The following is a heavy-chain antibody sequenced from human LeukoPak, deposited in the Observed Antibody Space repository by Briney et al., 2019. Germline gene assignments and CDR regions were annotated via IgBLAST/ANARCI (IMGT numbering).Heavy chain of an antibody. V-gene: IGHV1-8*01. CDR3: ARSYGSGTPYYYYGMDV. D-gene: IGHD3-10*01. CDR1: GYTFTSYD. Sequence: ASAKVSCKASGYTFTSYDINWVRQATGQGLEWMGWMNPNSGNTGYAQKFQGRVTMTRNTSISTAYMELSSLRSEDTAVYYCARSYGSGTPYYYYGMDVWGQGTTVTVSS. CDR2: MNPNSGNT. J-gene: IGHJ6*02.